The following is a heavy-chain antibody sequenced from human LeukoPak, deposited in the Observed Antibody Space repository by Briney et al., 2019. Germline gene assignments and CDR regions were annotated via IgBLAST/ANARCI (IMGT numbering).Heavy chain of an antibody. CDR1: GFTFSNYG. CDR2: IWFDGSNK. D-gene: IGHD1-26*01. J-gene: IGHJ4*02. V-gene: IGHV3-33*01. CDR3: ARGTISSGRPRHFDY. Sequence: GGSLRLSCAASGFTFSNYGMHWVRQAPGKGLEWAALIWFDGSNKYYTDSVKGRFAISRDNSKNTLYLQMNSLRADDTAVYYCARGTISSGRPRHFDYWGQGTLVTVSS.